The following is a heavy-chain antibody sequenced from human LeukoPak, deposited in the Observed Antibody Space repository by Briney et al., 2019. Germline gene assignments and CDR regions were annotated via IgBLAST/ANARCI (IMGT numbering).Heavy chain of an antibody. D-gene: IGHD6-19*01. J-gene: IGHJ4*02. CDR1: GFTFSSYA. CDR3: AKDSSGGGAYDY. V-gene: IGHV3-23*01. CDR2: ISGSGGST. Sequence: GGSLRLSCAASGFTFSSYAMSWVRQAPGKGLEWVSAISGSGGSTYYADSVKGRSTISRDNSKNTLYLQMNSLRAEDTAVYYCAKDSSGGGAYDYWGQGTLVTVSS.